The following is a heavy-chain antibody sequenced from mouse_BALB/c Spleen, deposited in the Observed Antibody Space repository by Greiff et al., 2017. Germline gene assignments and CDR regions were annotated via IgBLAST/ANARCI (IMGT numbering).Heavy chain of an antibody. CDR3: AREDYDYDLYFDD. D-gene: IGHD2-4*01. CDR2: INSNGGST. J-gene: IGHJ2*01. V-gene: IGHV5-6-3*01. CDR1: GFTFSSYG. Sequence: EVKLVESGGGLVQPGGSLKLSCAASGFTFSSYGMSWVRQTPDKRLELVATINSNGGSTYYPDSVKGRFTISRDNAKNTLYLQMSSLKSEDTAMYYCAREDYDYDLYFDDWGQGTTLTVSS.